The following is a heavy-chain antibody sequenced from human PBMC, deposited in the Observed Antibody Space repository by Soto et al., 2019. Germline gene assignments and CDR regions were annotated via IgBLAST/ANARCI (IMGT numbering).Heavy chain of an antibody. CDR1: GYTFTGYY. D-gene: IGHD6-19*01. V-gene: IGHV1-2*04. CDR2: INPNSGGT. Sequence: GPSVKVSCKASGYTFTGYYMHWVRQAPGQGLEWMGWINPNSGGTNYAQKFQGWVTMTRDTSISTAYMELSRLRSDDTAVYYCAREKHSSGYDYYYYYGMDVWGQGTTVTVSS. CDR3: AREKHSSGYDYYYYYGMDV. J-gene: IGHJ6*02.